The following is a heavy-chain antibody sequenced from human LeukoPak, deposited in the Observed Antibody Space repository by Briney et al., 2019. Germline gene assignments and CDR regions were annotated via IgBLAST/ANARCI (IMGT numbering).Heavy chain of an antibody. J-gene: IGHJ4*02. CDR2: IYYSGTT. CDR3: ARGFDCSGGSCSFDY. Sequence: PSETLSLTCTVSGGSISSYYWTWIRQPPGKGLEWIGYIYYSGTTYYNPSLKSRVTISLDTSKNKFSLNLTSVSVADTAVYYCARGFDCSGGSCSFDYWGQGTLVTVSS. CDR1: GGSISSYY. D-gene: IGHD2-15*01. V-gene: IGHV4-59*01.